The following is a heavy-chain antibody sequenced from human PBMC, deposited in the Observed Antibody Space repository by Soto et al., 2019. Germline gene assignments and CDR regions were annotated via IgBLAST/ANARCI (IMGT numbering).Heavy chain of an antibody. J-gene: IGHJ4*02. Sequence: QVQLVESGGGVVQPGRFLRLSCAASGFTFSNYGLHWVRQAPGRGLEWVAVISNDGRNKYYADSVKGRFTISRDNSKNTLYLQMNSLRPEDTAVYYCAKELYDSLSGQRAYVDYWGQGTLVTVSS. CDR3: AKELYDSLSGQRAYVDY. CDR1: GFTFSNYG. CDR2: ISNDGRNK. V-gene: IGHV3-30*18. D-gene: IGHD3-3*01.